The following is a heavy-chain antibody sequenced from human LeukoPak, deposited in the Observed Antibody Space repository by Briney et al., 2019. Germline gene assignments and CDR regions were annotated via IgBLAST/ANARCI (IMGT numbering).Heavy chain of an antibody. D-gene: IGHD4-23*01. Sequence: KASETLSLTCTVSGGSISSSSYYWGWIRQPPGKWLEWIGSIYYSGSTYYNPSLKSRVTISVDTSKNQFSLKLSSVTAADTAVYYCARHGHGGNSLEDYWGQGTLVTVSS. CDR3: ARHGHGGNSLEDY. CDR2: IYYSGST. CDR1: GGSISSSSYY. J-gene: IGHJ4*02. V-gene: IGHV4-39*01.